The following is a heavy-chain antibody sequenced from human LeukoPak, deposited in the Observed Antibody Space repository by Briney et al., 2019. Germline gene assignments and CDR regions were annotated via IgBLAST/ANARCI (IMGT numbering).Heavy chain of an antibody. V-gene: IGHV4-39*07. CDR1: GGSISSSSYY. CDR3: ARDKLTVTNMNDAFDI. D-gene: IGHD4-17*01. CDR2: IYYSGST. J-gene: IGHJ3*02. Sequence: SETLFLTCTVSGGSISSSSYYWGWIRQPPGKGLEWIGSIYYSGSTYYNPSLKSRVTISVDTSKNQFSLKLSSVTAADTAVYYCARDKLTVTNMNDAFDIWGQGTMVTVSS.